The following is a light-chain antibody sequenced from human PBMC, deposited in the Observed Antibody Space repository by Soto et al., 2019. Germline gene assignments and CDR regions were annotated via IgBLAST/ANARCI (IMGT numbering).Light chain of an antibody. CDR1: QTISSF. CDR2: GAS. V-gene: IGKV3-20*01. CDR3: QQYGGSPRT. J-gene: IGKJ1*01. Sequence: EIVLTQSPGTLSLSPGEGATLSCRASQTISSFLAWYQQKRGQAPRLLIHGASNRATGIPDRFSGSGSGTDFTLTITRLEPEDFAVSYCQQYGGSPRTFGQGTKVEVK.